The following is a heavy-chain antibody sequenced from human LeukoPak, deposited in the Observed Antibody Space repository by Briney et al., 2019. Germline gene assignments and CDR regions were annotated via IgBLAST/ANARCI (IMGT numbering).Heavy chain of an antibody. D-gene: IGHD3-9*01. CDR2: INHTGGT. Sequence: SETLSLTCAVYGGSFSGYYWSWVRQPPGKGLEWIGEINHTGGTNYNLSLKSRVTISVDTSKNQFSLKLSSVTAADTAVYYCARVRYFDWLPLDYWGQGTLVTVPS. J-gene: IGHJ4*02. CDR3: ARVRYFDWLPLDY. V-gene: IGHV4-34*01. CDR1: GGSFSGYY.